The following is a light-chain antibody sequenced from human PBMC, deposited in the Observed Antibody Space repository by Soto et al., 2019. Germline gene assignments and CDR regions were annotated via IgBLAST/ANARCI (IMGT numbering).Light chain of an antibody. V-gene: IGKV1-39*01. J-gene: IGKJ2*01. CDR2: AAS. CDR3: QQSYSTPYT. Sequence: DIQMTQSPSSLSASVGDRDTITCRASQSIRSYLNWYQQKPGKAPKLLIYAASSLQSGFPSRFSGSGSGTDFTRTISSLQPEDFATYYCQQSYSTPYTFGNGTKLEIK. CDR1: QSIRSY.